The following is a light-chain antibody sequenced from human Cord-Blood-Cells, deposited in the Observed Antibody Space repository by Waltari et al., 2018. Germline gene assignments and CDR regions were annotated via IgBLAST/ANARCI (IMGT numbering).Light chain of an antibody. V-gene: IGLV2-14*01. Sequence: QSALTQPASVSGSPGQSITLSCTGTSSDVGGYNSVSWYQQHPGKAPKLMIYDVRKRPSGVSNRFSGSKSGNTASLTISGLQAEDEADYYCSSYTSSSTWVFGGGTKLTVL. CDR3: SSYTSSSTWV. J-gene: IGLJ3*02. CDR1: SSDVGGYNS. CDR2: DVR.